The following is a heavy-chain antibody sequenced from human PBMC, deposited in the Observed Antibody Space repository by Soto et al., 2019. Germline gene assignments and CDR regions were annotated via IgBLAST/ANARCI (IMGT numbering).Heavy chain of an antibody. CDR2: ISSRSSNI. Sequence: DVQLVESGGGLVQPGGALRLFCTASGFTFSSRSINLGRQFPGRGLEGGSYISSRSSNIDYADSVKGRFTVSRDNAKNSLYLQMNTLRDEDTAVYYCASDRSLGSNWYYYLESWGQGTLVTVSS. V-gene: IGHV3-48*02. J-gene: IGHJ4*02. CDR3: ASDRSLGSNWYYYLES. CDR1: GFTFSSRS. D-gene: IGHD3-16*01.